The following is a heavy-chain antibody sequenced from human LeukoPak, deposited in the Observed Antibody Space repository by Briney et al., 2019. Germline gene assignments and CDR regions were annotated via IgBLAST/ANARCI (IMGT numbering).Heavy chain of an antibody. CDR1: GGSISSYY. V-gene: IGHV4-59*01. D-gene: IGHD5-18*01. Sequence: SETLSLTCTVSGGSISSYYWSWIRQPPGKGLEWIGYIYYSGSTNYKPSLKSRVTISVDTSKNQFSLKLSSVTAEDTAVYYCAREGGGYSYGYYYYYYMDVWGKGTTVTVSS. CDR3: AREGGGYSYGYYYYYYMDV. J-gene: IGHJ6*03. CDR2: IYYSGST.